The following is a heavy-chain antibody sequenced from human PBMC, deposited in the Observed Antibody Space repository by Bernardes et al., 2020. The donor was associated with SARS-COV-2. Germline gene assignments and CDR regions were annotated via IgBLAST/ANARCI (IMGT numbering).Heavy chain of an antibody. D-gene: IGHD6-6*01. CDR2: ISGTAGSM. CDR3: AKQDSSSSVETFDY. J-gene: IGHJ4*02. CDR1: GFTFSSYA. V-gene: IGHV3-23*01. Sequence: GRSLRLSCAACGFTFSSYAMSWVRQAPGKGLEWVSSISGTAGSMYYADSVKGRFIISRDNSKNTLYLQMNSLRAEDTATYYCAKQDSSSSVETFDYWGRGTLVTVSS.